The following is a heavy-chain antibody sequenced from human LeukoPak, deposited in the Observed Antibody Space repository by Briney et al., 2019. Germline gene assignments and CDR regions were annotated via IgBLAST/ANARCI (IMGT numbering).Heavy chain of an antibody. CDR2: IKQDGGEK. CDR3: ARRRGSSSSDY. D-gene: IGHD6-13*01. CDR1: GFTFSSYW. J-gene: IGHJ4*02. Sequence: PGGSLRLSCAASGFTFSSYWMSWVRQAPGTGLEWVASIKQDGGEKYYVDSVKGRFTISRDNAKNSLYLQMNSLRAEDTAVYYCARRRGSSSSDYWGQGTLVTVSS. V-gene: IGHV3-7*01.